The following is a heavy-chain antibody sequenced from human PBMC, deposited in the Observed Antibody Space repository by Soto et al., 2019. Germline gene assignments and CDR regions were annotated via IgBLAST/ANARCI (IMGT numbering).Heavy chain of an antibody. Sequence: QVQLVESGGGVVQPGRSLRLSCAASGFTFSSYAMHWVRQAPGKGLEWVAVISYDGSNKYYADSVKGRFTISRDNSMNTLYLQMNSLRAEDTAVYYCARGLADYGDGWGQGTLVTVS. CDR1: GFTFSSYA. V-gene: IGHV3-30-3*01. J-gene: IGHJ4*02. D-gene: IGHD2-21*01. CDR2: ISYDGSNK. CDR3: ARGLADYGDG.